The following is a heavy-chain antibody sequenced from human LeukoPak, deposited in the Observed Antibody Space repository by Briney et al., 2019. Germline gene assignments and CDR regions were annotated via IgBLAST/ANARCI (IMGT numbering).Heavy chain of an antibody. CDR2: IYYSGST. CDR3: ARWAQDYDILTGYSVYYFDY. V-gene: IGHV4-59*01. Sequence: SETLSLTCTVSGGSISSYYWSWIRQPPGKGLEWIGYIYYSGSTNYNPSLKSRVTISVDTSKNQFSLKLSSVTAADTAVYYCARWAQDYDILTGYSVYYFDYWGQGTLVTVSS. CDR1: GGSISSYY. D-gene: IGHD3-9*01. J-gene: IGHJ4*02.